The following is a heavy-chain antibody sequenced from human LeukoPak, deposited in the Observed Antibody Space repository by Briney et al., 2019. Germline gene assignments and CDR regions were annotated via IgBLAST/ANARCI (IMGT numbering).Heavy chain of an antibody. CDR1: GFTFSSYG. CDR3: AREGSVYDSSGYPFDY. CDR2: IWYDGSNK. D-gene: IGHD3-22*01. J-gene: IGHJ4*02. V-gene: IGHV3-33*01. Sequence: PGRSLRLSCAASGFTFSSYGMHWVRQAPGKGLEWVAVIWYDGSNKYYADSVKGRFTISRDNSKNTLYLQMNSLRAEDTAVYYCAREGSVYDSSGYPFDYWGQGTLVTVSS.